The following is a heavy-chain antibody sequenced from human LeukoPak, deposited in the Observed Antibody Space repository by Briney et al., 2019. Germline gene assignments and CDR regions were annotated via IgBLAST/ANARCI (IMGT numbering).Heavy chain of an antibody. Sequence: PGGSLRLSCAASGFTFSRDSMNWVRQAPGKGLGWVGFIRSKAYGGTTEYAASVKGRFTISRDDSKSIAYLQMNSLKTEDTAVYYCTRAPSHAAAGTANFDYWGQGTLVTVSS. CDR2: IRSKAYGGTT. D-gene: IGHD6-13*01. CDR1: GFTFSRDS. J-gene: IGHJ4*02. CDR3: TRAPSHAAAGTANFDY. V-gene: IGHV3-49*04.